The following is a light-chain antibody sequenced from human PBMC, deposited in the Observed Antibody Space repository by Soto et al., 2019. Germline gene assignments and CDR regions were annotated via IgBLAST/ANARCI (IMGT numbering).Light chain of an antibody. CDR2: GAS. J-gene: IGKJ4*01. CDR1: QSISSSY. V-gene: IGKV3-20*01. Sequence: EIVLTQSPGTLSLSPGERATLSCRASQSISSSYLAWYQQKPGQAPRLLIYGASNKATGIPDRFSGSGSGTDFTLTISRLEPEDFAVYYCQQYGRSSLTFGPGTKVEIK. CDR3: QQYGRSSLT.